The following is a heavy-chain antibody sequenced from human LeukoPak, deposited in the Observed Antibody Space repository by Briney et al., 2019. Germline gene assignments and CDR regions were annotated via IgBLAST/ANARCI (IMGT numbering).Heavy chain of an antibody. J-gene: IGHJ5*02. V-gene: IGHV3-23*01. CDR2: ISGTGDSP. CDR1: GFTFRSYA. Sequence: PGGSLRLSCAASGFTFRSYAMNWVRQAPGKGLEWVSAISGTGDSPHYAHSVQGRFTISRDNSKNTLYLQMNSLRAEDTAFYYCAKDIGWFDPWGQGTLVTVSS. CDR3: AKDIGWFDP.